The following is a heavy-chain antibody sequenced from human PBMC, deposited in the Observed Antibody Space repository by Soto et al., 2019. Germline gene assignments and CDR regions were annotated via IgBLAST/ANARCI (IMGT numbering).Heavy chain of an antibody. J-gene: IGHJ4*02. Sequence: PGGSLRLSCAASGFTFSSYAMSWVRQAPGKGLEWVSAISGSGGSTYYADSVKGRFTISRDNSKNTLYLQMNSLRAEDTAVYYCAKAELITELYCSGGSCLLYYFDYWGQGTLVTSPQ. CDR3: AKAELITELYCSGGSCLLYYFDY. CDR2: ISGSGGST. CDR1: GFTFSSYA. V-gene: IGHV3-23*01. D-gene: IGHD2-15*01.